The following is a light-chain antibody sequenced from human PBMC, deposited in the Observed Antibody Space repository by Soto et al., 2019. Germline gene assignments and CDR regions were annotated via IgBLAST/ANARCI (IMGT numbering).Light chain of an antibody. CDR3: QLHDDYSHAT. CDR2: DAS. Sequence: DIQMTQSPSTLSASVGDRVTLTCRASQSISTFLAWYQHKPGKAPKLLIYDASTLQNGVPSRFRGSGFGTELTLTISGLQPDDFATYYCQLHDDYSHATFGQGTKVDIK. J-gene: IGKJ2*01. CDR1: QSISTF. V-gene: IGKV1-5*01.